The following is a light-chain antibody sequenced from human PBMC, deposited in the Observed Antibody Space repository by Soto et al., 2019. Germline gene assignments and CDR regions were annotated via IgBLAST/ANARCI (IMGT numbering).Light chain of an antibody. CDR1: QGISNY. Sequence: IQLTQSPSSLSASVGHRVTITCRASQGISNYLGWYQQKKGKAPKLLIYAASTLQTGVPSRFSGGLYGTDFTLTITSLQTEDFATYYCQQLNVYPSTFGGGTKVDIK. V-gene: IGKV1-9*01. CDR3: QQLNVYPST. CDR2: AAS. J-gene: IGKJ4*01.